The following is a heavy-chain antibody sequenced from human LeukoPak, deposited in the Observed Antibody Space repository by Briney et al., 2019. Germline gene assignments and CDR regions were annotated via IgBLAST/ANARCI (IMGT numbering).Heavy chain of an antibody. J-gene: IGHJ4*02. CDR2: ITGSGYVT. CDR3: AKDKNSGWYSPFDY. D-gene: IGHD6-19*01. V-gene: IGHV3-23*01. Sequence: TGESLRLSCAASGFTFSSYTLSWVRQAPGKGLEWVCGITGSGYVTYYADSVKGRFTVSRDNSKNTLYLQMNSLGAEDTGIYYCAKDKNSGWYSPFDYWGQGALVTVSS. CDR1: GFTFSSYT.